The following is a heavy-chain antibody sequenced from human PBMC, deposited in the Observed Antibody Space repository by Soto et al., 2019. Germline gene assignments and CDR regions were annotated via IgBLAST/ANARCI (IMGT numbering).Heavy chain of an antibody. CDR3: ARGGVDVVATSAFDY. D-gene: IGHD5-12*01. Sequence: SVKVSCKSSGATYSTSAISWVRQAPGQGLEWMGGINPILGTPDYAHKFQGRVTITADESTSTVYMELGSLRSEDTALYFCARGGVDVVATSAFDYWGQGTLVTVSS. CDR1: GATYSTSA. CDR2: INPILGTP. V-gene: IGHV1-69*13. J-gene: IGHJ4*02.